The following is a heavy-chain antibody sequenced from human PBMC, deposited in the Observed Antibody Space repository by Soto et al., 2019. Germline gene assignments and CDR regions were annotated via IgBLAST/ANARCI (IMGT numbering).Heavy chain of an antibody. CDR3: AKTYGDYIDAFDI. CDR1: GFTFSSYG. D-gene: IGHD4-17*01. V-gene: IGHV3-30*18. J-gene: IGHJ3*02. Sequence: GGSLRLSCAASGFTFSSYGMHWVRQAPGKGLEWVAVISYDGSNKYYADSVKGRFTISRDNSKNTLYLQMNSLRAEDTAVYYCAKTYGDYIDAFDIWGQGTMVT. CDR2: ISYDGSNK.